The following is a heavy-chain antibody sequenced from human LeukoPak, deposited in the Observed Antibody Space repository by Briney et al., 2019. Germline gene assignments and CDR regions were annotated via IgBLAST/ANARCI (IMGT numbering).Heavy chain of an antibody. CDR2: MSGSSSTI. D-gene: IGHD6-13*01. J-gene: IGHJ5*02. Sequence: GGSLRLSCAASGFTLSSFSMNWVRQSPGKGLEWLSYMSGSSSTIYYADSVKGRFTISRDNAKNSLYLQMNSLRDEDTAVYYCARDPSVAATGWGRWFDHWGQGTLVTVSS. V-gene: IGHV3-48*02. CDR1: GFTLSSFS. CDR3: ARDPSVAATGWGRWFDH.